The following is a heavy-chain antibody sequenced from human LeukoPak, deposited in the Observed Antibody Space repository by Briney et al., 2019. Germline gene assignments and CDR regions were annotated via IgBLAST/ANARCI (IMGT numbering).Heavy chain of an antibody. CDR2: MNPNSGNT. CDR3: ARAPDIVVVPAAMADDAFDI. D-gene: IGHD2-2*01. J-gene: IGHJ3*02. CDR1: GYTFTSYD. Sequence: ASVKVSCKASGYTFTSYDINWVRQATGQGLEWMGWMNPNSGNTGYAQKFQGRVTITRNTSISTAYMELSSLRSEDTAVYYCARAPDIVVVPAAMADDAFDILGQGTMVTVSS. V-gene: IGHV1-8*03.